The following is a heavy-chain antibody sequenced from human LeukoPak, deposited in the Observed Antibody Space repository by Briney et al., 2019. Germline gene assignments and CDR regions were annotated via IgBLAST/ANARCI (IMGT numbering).Heavy chain of an antibody. Sequence: SVKVSCKASVCTFISYAISWVRQAPGQGLEWMGGIIPIFGTANYARKFQGRVTITADETTSTAYMELSSLRSEDTAVYYCARGLVRGSLSWFDPWGQGTLVTVSS. CDR3: ARGLVRGSLSWFDP. D-gene: IGHD1-26*01. J-gene: IGHJ5*02. CDR1: VCTFISYA. CDR2: IIPIFGTA. V-gene: IGHV1-69*13.